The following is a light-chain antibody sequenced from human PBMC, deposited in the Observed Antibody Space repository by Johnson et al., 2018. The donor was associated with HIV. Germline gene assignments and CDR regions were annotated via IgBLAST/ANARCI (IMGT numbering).Light chain of an antibody. J-gene: IGLJ1*01. Sequence: QSVLTQPPSVSAAPGQKVNISCSGTSSNIESHYVSWYQQVPGTAPKLLIYENNKRPSGIPDRFSGSTSGTSATLAITGLRPADEADYYCGTWDRSLPAHYVFGAGTKVTVL. CDR2: ENN. CDR3: GTWDRSLPAHYV. CDR1: SSNIESHY. V-gene: IGLV1-51*02.